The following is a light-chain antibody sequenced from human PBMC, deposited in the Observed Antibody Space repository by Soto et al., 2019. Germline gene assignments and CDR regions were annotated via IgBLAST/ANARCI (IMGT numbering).Light chain of an antibody. Sequence: EIVLTQSPGTLSLSPGERATLSCRASQSVSSSYLAWYQQKPGQAPRPLIYGASSRATGIPDRFSGSGSGTDFTLTISRLEPEDFAVYYCHQYGSSPLTFGQGTRLEIK. V-gene: IGKV3-20*01. CDR3: HQYGSSPLT. J-gene: IGKJ5*01. CDR2: GAS. CDR1: QSVSSSY.